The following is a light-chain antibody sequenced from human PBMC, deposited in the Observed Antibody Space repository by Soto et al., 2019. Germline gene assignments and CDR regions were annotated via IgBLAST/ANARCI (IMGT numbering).Light chain of an antibody. CDR2: AAS. CDR1: QGISSY. Sequence: DIQLTQSPSFLSASVGDRVTITCRASQGISSYLAGYQQKPGKAPKLLIYAASTLQSGVPSRFSGSGSGTEVTLTISSLQPEDFATDYCQQLNSYPPFTFGPGTKVDIK. V-gene: IGKV1-9*01. CDR3: QQLNSYPPFT. J-gene: IGKJ3*01.